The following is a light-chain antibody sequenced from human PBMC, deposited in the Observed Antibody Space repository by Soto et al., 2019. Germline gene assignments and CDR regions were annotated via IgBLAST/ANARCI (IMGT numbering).Light chain of an antibody. CDR3: QQRSNWPIT. Sequence: EIVLTQSPATLSLSPGGSATLSCRATRSVSSYLAWYQQKPGQAPRLLIYDASSRPTDIPARFSGSGSGTDFTLTIGSLEPEDFALYYCQQRSNWPITFGQGTRLEI. V-gene: IGKV3-11*01. CDR1: RSVSSY. J-gene: IGKJ5*01. CDR2: DAS.